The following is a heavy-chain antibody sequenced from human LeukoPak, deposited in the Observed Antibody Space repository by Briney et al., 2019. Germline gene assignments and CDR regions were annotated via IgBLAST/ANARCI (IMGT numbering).Heavy chain of an antibody. J-gene: IGHJ4*02. CDR2: INHSGST. Sequence: SETLSLTCAVYGGSFSGYFWTWIRQPPGKGLEWIGEINHSGSTNYNPSLKSRVTISVDMSKNQFSLKLSSVTAADTAVYYCARDGSGTENDYWGQGTLVTVSS. D-gene: IGHD3-10*01. V-gene: IGHV4-34*01. CDR1: GGSFSGYF. CDR3: ARDGSGTENDY.